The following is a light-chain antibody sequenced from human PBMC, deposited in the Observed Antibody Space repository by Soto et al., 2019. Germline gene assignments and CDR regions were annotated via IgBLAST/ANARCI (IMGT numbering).Light chain of an antibody. Sequence: EIVITQSPATLSVSPGERATLSCRASQSFSSSLAWYQQKPGQAPRLLIYGTSTRATGIPARFSGSGSGTEFTLTISNLQSEDFAVYYCQQYNNWPRTFGQGTKVDIK. V-gene: IGKV3-15*01. CDR3: QQYNNWPRT. J-gene: IGKJ1*01. CDR2: GTS. CDR1: QSFSSS.